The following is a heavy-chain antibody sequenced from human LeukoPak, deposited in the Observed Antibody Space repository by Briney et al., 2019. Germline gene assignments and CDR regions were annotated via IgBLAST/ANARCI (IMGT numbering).Heavy chain of an antibody. CDR2: ISAYSGNT. D-gene: IGHD6-13*01. Sequence: ASVTVSCKASGYTFTNYGISWVRQAPGQGLEWMGWISAYSGNTNYAQNLQDRVTMTIDASTGTAYMELRSLRSDDTAVYYCARAGGSWYEDSWGQGTLVIVSS. CDR3: ARAGGSWYEDS. J-gene: IGHJ4*02. V-gene: IGHV1-18*01. CDR1: GYTFTNYG.